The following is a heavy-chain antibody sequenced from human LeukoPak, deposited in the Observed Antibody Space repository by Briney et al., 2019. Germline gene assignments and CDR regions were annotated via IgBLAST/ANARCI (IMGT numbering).Heavy chain of an antibody. D-gene: IGHD5-24*01. Sequence: SVKVSCTASGGTFSIYAISWVRQAPGQGLEWMGGIIPIFGTANYAQKFQGRVTITADESTSTAYMELSSLRSEDTAVYYCARTRRDGVDYWGQGTLVTVSS. CDR1: GGTFSIYA. CDR2: IIPIFGTA. CDR3: ARTRRDGVDY. J-gene: IGHJ4*02. V-gene: IGHV1-69*13.